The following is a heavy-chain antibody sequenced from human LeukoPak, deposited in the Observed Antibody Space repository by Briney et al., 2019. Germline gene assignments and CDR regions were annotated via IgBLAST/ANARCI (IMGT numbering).Heavy chain of an antibody. V-gene: IGHV3-7*01. Sequence: GGSLRLSCAASGFAFRDYWMNWVRQAPGKGLEWVANINLGGSVISYVDSVKGRCTASRDNAENSLSLQMNSLRAEDTAVYYCAAWGPHNYWGQGTLVTVSS. D-gene: IGHD7-27*01. CDR2: INLGGSVI. J-gene: IGHJ4*02. CDR1: GFAFRDYW. CDR3: AAWGPHNY.